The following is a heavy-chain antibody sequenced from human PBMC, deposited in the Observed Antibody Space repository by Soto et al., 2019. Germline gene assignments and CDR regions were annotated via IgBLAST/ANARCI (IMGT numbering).Heavy chain of an antibody. CDR2: ISAYNGNT. Sequence: QVQLVQSGAEVKKPGASVKVSCKASGYTFTSYGISWVRQAPGQGLEWMGGISAYNGNTNYAQKLQGRVTITTDTSTSTAYMELGSLRSDDTAVYYCARDQTARPYYDFWSCYSNWYFDLWGRGTLVTVSS. J-gene: IGHJ2*01. D-gene: IGHD3-3*01. CDR1: GYTFTSYG. CDR3: ARDQTARPYYDFWSCYSNWYFDL. V-gene: IGHV1-18*01.